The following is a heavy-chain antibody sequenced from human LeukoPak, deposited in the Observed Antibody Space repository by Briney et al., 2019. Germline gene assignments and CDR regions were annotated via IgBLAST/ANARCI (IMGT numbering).Heavy chain of an antibody. CDR3: ARDRGPTVTAFGY. V-gene: IGHV3-30-3*01. D-gene: IGHD4-17*01. Sequence: PGGSPRLSCAASGFTFSSYAMHWVRQAPGKGLEWVAVISYDGSNKYYADSVKGRFTISRDNSKNTLYLQMNSLRAEDTGVYYCARDRGPTVTAFGYWGQGTLVTVSS. J-gene: IGHJ4*02. CDR2: ISYDGSNK. CDR1: GFTFSSYA.